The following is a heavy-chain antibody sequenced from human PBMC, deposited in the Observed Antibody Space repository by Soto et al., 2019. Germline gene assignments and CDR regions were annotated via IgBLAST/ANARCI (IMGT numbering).Heavy chain of an antibody. Sequence: QEQLVQSGAEVKKPGSSVKVSCKASGGLFSSYPISWVRQVPGQGLEWMGGIIPVFQTAYYTQRFQGRVTITADESTNTAYMELSSLRYEDTAIYYCARGGSGYTWFNEFWGKGTLVTVSS. D-gene: IGHD3-22*01. CDR1: GGLFSSYP. CDR2: IIPVFQTA. V-gene: IGHV1-69*01. J-gene: IGHJ4*02. CDR3: ARGGSGYTWFNEF.